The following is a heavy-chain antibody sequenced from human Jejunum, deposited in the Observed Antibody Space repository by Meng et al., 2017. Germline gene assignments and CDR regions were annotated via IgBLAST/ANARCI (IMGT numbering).Heavy chain of an antibody. V-gene: IGHV4-39*01. D-gene: IGHD5-18*01. Sequence: QLQLQESGPGLVKPSETLSLTCTVSGGSSSSGSYYWGWIRQPPGMGLEWIGSIDYTEYTHFNASLKSRVTMSIDTSRKQISLMLSSVTAADTAVYYCARGPYTHGHFWYFDLWGRGTLVTVSS. CDR1: GGSSSSGSYY. J-gene: IGHJ2*01. CDR3: ARGPYTHGHFWYFDL. CDR2: IDYTEYT.